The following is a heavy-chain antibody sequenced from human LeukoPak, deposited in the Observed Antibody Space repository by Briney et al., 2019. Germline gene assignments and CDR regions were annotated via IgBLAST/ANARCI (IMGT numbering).Heavy chain of an antibody. J-gene: IGHJ2*01. CDR3: ARHGVPRAYWYFDL. CDR1: GGSFSGYY. Sequence: SETLSLTCAVYGGSFSGYYWSWIRQPPGKGLEWLGEINHGGSTNYNPSLKSRVTISVDTSKNQFSLKLSSVTAADTAVYYCARHGVPRAYWYFDLWGRGTLVTDSS. V-gene: IGHV4-34*01. CDR2: INHGGST. D-gene: IGHD3-10*01.